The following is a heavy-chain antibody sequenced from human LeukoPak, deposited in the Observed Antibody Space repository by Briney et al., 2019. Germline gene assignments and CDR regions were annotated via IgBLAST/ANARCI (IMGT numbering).Heavy chain of an antibody. CDR1: GFTFSSYA. J-gene: IGHJ3*02. V-gene: IGHV3-23*01. Sequence: GGSLRLSCAASGFTFSSYAMSWVRQAPGKGLEWVSAISGSGGSTYYADSVKGRFTISRDNSKNTLYLQMNSLRAEDTAVYYCAKDGDPQGMGATSQDAFDIWGQGTMVTVSS. D-gene: IGHD1-26*01. CDR2: ISGSGGST. CDR3: AKDGDPQGMGATSQDAFDI.